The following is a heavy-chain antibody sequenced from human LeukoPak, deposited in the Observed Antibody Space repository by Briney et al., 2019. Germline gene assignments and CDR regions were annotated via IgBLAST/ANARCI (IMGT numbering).Heavy chain of an antibody. D-gene: IGHD1-1*01. V-gene: IGHV1-18*01. CDR2: ISAYNGNT. J-gene: IGHJ3*02. CDR1: RYTFNSYG. Sequence: ASVKVSCKASRYTFNSYGISWARQAPGQGLEGMGWISAYNGNTNYAQKLQGRVTMTRDTSTSTAYMELRSLRSDDTAVYYCARDILEDDAFDIWGQGTMVTVSS. CDR3: ARDILEDDAFDI.